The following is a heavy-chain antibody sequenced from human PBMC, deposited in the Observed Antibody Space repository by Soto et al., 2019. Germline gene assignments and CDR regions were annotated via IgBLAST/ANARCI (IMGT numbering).Heavy chain of an antibody. V-gene: IGHV3-74*01. CDR3: AGSLGLIRISRTTLGA. J-gene: IGHJ4*01. CDR1: GFTFSSHW. D-gene: IGHD1-7*01. Sequence: GGSLRLSCAASGFTFSSHWMHWVRQAPGKGLVWVSRINGDGSSTSYADSVKGRFTISRDNAKNMLYLQVNSLRADDTAVYYCAGSLGLIRISRTTLGARGQGTLVT. CDR2: INGDGSST.